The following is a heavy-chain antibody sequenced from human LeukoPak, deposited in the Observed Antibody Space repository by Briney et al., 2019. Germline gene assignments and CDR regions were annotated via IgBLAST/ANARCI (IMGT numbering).Heavy chain of an antibody. D-gene: IGHD2-2*01. CDR1: GGTFSSYA. J-gene: IGHJ5*02. CDR3: ALDKSSTTSRFDP. Sequence: GASVKVSCKASGGTFSSYAISWVRQGPGQGLEWMGGIIPIFGTANYAQKFQGRVTITADESTSTAYMELSSLRSEDTAVYYCALDKSSTTSRFDPWGQGTLVTVSS. CDR2: IIPIFGTA. V-gene: IGHV1-69*13.